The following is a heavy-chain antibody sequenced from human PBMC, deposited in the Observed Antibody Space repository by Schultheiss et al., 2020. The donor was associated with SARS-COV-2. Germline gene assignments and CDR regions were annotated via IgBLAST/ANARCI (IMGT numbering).Heavy chain of an antibody. J-gene: IGHJ4*02. CDR2: IYISGST. D-gene: IGHD3-10*01. CDR1: AVSIGSYH. V-gene: IGHV4-4*07. Sequence: SETLSLTCTVSAVSIGSYHYVWIRQAPGGGLEWIGRIYISGSTNYNPSLKSRITMSVDTSKNQFSLKLSSVTAADTAVYYCARVSATMVQGIDYWGQGTLVTVSS. CDR3: ARVSATMVQGIDY.